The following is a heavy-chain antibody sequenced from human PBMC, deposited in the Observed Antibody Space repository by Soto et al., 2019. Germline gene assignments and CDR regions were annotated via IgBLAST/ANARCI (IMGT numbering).Heavy chain of an antibody. D-gene: IGHD3-22*01. CDR1: GGSINNRTYY. Sequence: PSETLSPTCSVPGGSINNRTYYWGWLRQPPGKGLVWIGSISYSGRTYDNPSLKSRVTISSDTSNNQFSLKLSSVTAADTAVYYCARQQHNDSRGLFDYWGQGTLVTVSS. J-gene: IGHJ4*02. CDR3: ARQQHNDSRGLFDY. V-gene: IGHV4-39*01. CDR2: ISYSGRT.